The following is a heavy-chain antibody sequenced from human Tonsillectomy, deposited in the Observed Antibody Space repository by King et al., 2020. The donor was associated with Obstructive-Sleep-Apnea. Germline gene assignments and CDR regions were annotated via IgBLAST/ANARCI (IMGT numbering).Heavy chain of an antibody. Sequence: VQLVESGGDVVQPGRSLRLSCAASGITFSNYAMHWVRQAPGKGLEWVAIISFHESTKYYADSVTGRFTISRDNSKNTLYLQMNSLTAEDTAVYYCAKYRGYRGFDFVRLAFDIWGQGTIVTVSS. V-gene: IGHV3-30-3*02. CDR3: AKYRGYRGFDFVRLAFDI. J-gene: IGHJ3*02. CDR2: ISFHESTK. D-gene: IGHD5-12*01. CDR1: GITFSNYA.